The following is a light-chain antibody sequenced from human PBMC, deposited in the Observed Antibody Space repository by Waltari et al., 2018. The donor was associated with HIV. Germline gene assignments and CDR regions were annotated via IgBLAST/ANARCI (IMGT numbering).Light chain of an antibody. V-gene: IGLV2-14*01. CDR3: SSYTTDSTLV. Sequence: QSALTQPASVSGSPGQSITISCTGTSSDVGGYKSVSWYQHLPDKAPDLMIYGVTNRPSGVSVRFSGPKSGNTASLTISGLQAEDEADYYCSSYTTDSTLVFGAGTKLTVL. CDR1: SSDVGGYKS. J-gene: IGLJ3*02. CDR2: GVT.